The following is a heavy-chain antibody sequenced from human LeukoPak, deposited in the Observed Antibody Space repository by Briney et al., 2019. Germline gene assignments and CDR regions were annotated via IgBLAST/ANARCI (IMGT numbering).Heavy chain of an antibody. CDR2: ISYHGSNK. D-gene: IGHD5-12*01. Sequence: GGSLRLSCAASGFTFSSYAMHWVRQAPGKGLEWVAFISYHGSNKYYGDSVEGRFTISRDNSKNRLYLQMNSLRAEDTAVFYCARGRHSGYDYLLVYWGQGALVTVSS. CDR1: GFTFSSYA. J-gene: IGHJ4*02. CDR3: ARGRHSGYDYLLVY. V-gene: IGHV3-30*01.